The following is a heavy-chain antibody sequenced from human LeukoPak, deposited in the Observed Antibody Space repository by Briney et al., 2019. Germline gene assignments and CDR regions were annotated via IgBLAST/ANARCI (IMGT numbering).Heavy chain of an antibody. Sequence: SETLSLTCTVSGGSISSSSYYWGWIRQPPGKGLEWIGSIYYSGSTYYNPSLKSRVTISVDTSKNQLSLKLSSVTAADTAVYYCAREQWLVESPFDYWGQGTLVTVSS. V-gene: IGHV4-39*07. D-gene: IGHD6-19*01. CDR1: GGSISSSSYY. CDR2: IYYSGST. J-gene: IGHJ4*02. CDR3: AREQWLVESPFDY.